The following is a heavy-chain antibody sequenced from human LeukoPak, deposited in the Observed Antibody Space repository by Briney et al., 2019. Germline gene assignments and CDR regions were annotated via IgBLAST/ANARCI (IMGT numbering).Heavy chain of an antibody. CDR2: IYYSGNT. Sequence: SETLSLTCTVSGGSTSSYYWSWIRQPPGKGLEYIGYIYYSGNTNSNPSLNSRVTISVDTSKNQFSLKLCSVTAADTAVYYCARRGSGASLEYYFDLWGRGTLVTVSS. V-gene: IGHV4-59*08. J-gene: IGHJ2*01. CDR1: GGSTSSYY. D-gene: IGHD1-14*01. CDR3: ARRGSGASLEYYFDL.